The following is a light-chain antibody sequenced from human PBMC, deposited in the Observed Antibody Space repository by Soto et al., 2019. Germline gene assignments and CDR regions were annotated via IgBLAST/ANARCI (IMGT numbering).Light chain of an antibody. J-gene: IGLJ2*01. V-gene: IGLV1-51*01. CDR1: SSIIGNNY. CDR2: DNN. Sequence: QSVLTQPPSVSAAPGQKVTISCCGSSSIIGNNYVSWFQQLPGTAPKLLIYDNNKRPSGIPDRFSGSKSGTSATLGITGLQTGDEADYYCGTWDSSLSAGVFGGGTKVTVL. CDR3: GTWDSSLSAGV.